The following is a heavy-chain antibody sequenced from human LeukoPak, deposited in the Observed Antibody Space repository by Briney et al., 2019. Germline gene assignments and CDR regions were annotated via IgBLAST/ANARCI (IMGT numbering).Heavy chain of an antibody. J-gene: IGHJ6*02. CDR1: GFTFSSYS. CDR3: ARVGYCSGGSCFYYYYGMDV. D-gene: IGHD2-15*01. Sequence: GGSLRLSCAASGFTFSSYSMNWVRQAPGKGLEWVSSISSSSDYIYYADSVKGRFTISRDNAKNSLYLQMNSLRAEDTAVYYCARVGYCSGGSCFYYYYGMDVWGQGTTVTVSS. V-gene: IGHV3-21*01. CDR2: ISSSSDYI.